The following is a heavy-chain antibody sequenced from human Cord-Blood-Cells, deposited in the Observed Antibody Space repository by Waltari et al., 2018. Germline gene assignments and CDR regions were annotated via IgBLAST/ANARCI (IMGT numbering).Heavy chain of an antibody. D-gene: IGHD3-9*01. CDR1: GGSISSSSYY. CDR3: ARSYYDILTGYPQFDY. CDR2: IYYSGST. J-gene: IGHJ4*02. V-gene: IGHV4-39*01. Sequence: QLQLQESGPGLVKPSETLSLNCTVSGGSISSSSYYWGWIRQPPGKGLEWIGSIYYSGSTYYNPSLKSRVTISVDTSKNQFSLKLSSVTAADTAVYYCARSYYDILTGYPQFDYWGQGTLVTVSS.